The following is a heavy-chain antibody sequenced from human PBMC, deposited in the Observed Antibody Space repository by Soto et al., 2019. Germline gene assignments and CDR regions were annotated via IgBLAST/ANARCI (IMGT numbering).Heavy chain of an antibody. D-gene: IGHD2-21*01. Sequence: QVQLQESGPGLVKPSETLSLTCTVSGGSISSYYWSWIRQPPGKGLEWIGYAYYGGNTDYNPSLMSRVSISLDTSMSQCALKLNSVTFADTPVSYCAKQLSAWRRLEAFDVWGRGTMVTVSS. J-gene: IGHJ3*01. CDR1: GGSISSYY. CDR2: AYYGGNT. CDR3: AKQLSAWRRLEAFDV. V-gene: IGHV4-59*08.